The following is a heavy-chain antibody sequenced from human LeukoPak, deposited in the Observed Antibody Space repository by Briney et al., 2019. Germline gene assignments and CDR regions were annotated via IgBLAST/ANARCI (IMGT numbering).Heavy chain of an antibody. Sequence: SETLSLTRTVSGDPINNGDYYWSWIRQPPGKGLEWIGYIYYSGSAYYTPSLRSRASISIDTSKNQFSLNLKSVTAADTAVYYCAREGVVTAHMDYWGQGALVTVSS. D-gene: IGHD2-21*02. CDR3: AREGVVTAHMDY. CDR2: IYYSGSA. J-gene: IGHJ4*02. CDR1: GDPINNGDYY. V-gene: IGHV4-30-4*01.